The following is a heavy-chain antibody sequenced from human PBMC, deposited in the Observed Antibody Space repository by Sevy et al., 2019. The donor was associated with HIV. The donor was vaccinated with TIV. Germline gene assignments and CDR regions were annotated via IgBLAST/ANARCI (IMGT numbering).Heavy chain of an antibody. CDR3: ARAVRHSSSWYRGVYYYGMDV. V-gene: IGHV1-2*06. CDR1: GYTFTGYY. D-gene: IGHD6-13*01. J-gene: IGHJ6*02. CDR2: INPNSGGT. Sequence: ASVKVSCKASGYTFTGYYMHWVRQAPGQGLEWMGRINPNSGGTNYAQKFQGRVTMTRDTSISTAYMELSRLRSDDTAVYYCARAVRHSSSWYRGVYYYGMDVWGQGTTVTVSS.